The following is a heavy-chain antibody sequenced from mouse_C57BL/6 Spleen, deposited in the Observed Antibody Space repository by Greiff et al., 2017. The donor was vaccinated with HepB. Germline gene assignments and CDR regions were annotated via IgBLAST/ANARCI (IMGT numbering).Heavy chain of an antibody. D-gene: IGHD4-1*01. V-gene: IGHV1-26*01. CDR2: INPNNGGT. CDR3: SRSPGGYYAMDY. J-gene: IGHJ4*01. Sequence: EVQLQQSGPELVKPGASVKISCKASGYTFTDYYMNWVKQSHGKSLEWIGDINPNNGGTSYNQKFKGKATLTVDKSSSTAYMELRSLTSEDSAVYYWSRSPGGYYAMDYWGQGTSVTVSS. CDR1: GYTFTDYY.